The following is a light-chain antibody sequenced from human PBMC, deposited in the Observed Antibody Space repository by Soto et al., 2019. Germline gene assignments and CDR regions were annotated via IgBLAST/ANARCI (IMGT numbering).Light chain of an antibody. CDR3: QQYFSIPRT. Sequence: DIVMTQSPDSLAVSLGERATINCKSGQSVLYSSNNKNYLAWYQHKPGQPPKLLIYWASTRESGVPDRFIGSGSGTDFTLTISSLQAEDVAVYYCQQYFSIPRTFGGGTKVEIK. CDR1: QSVLYSSNNKNY. V-gene: IGKV4-1*01. CDR2: WAS. J-gene: IGKJ4*01.